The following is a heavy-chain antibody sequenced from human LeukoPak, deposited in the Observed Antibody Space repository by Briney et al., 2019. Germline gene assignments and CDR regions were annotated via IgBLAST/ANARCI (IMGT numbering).Heavy chain of an antibody. D-gene: IGHD1-1*01. V-gene: IGHV3-13*01. J-gene: IGHJ4*02. CDR2: IGTAGDT. CDR1: GFTFSDYD. CDR3: ARVAKERVGGVYYFDY. Sequence: PGGSLRLSCAASGFTFSDYDMHWVRQATGKGLEWVSAIGTAGDTYYTGPVKGRFTISRENAKNSLYLQMNSRRAGDTAVYYCARVAKERVGGVYYFDYWGQGTLVTVSS.